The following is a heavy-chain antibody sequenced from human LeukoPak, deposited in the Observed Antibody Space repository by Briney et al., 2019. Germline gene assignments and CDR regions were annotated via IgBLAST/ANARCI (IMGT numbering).Heavy chain of an antibody. V-gene: IGHV3-21*01. J-gene: IGHJ3*02. Sequence: PGGSLRLSCAASGFTFSSYNMNWVRQAPGKGLEWVSSISSSDSYIYYADSVKGRFTISRDNAKNSLFLQMNSLRAEDTAVYYCAREWGYYDRNDAFDIWGQGTMVTVSS. CDR3: AREWGYYDRNDAFDI. CDR2: ISSSDSYI. CDR1: GFTFSSYN. D-gene: IGHD3-22*01.